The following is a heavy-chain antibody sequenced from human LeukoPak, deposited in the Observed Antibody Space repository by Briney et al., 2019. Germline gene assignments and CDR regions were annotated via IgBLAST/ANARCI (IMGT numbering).Heavy chain of an antibody. CDR3: AKVLSLRHFDWVLYIDH. V-gene: IGHV3-33*06. J-gene: IGHJ4*02. CDR1: GFTFSSYG. CDR2: IWYDESNK. Sequence: GGSLRLSCAASGFTFSSYGMHWVRQAPGKGLEWVAVIWYDESNKYYADSVKGRFTISRDNSKNTLYLQMNSLRAEDTAVYYCAKVLSLRHFDWVLYIDHWGQGTLVAVSS. D-gene: IGHD3-9*01.